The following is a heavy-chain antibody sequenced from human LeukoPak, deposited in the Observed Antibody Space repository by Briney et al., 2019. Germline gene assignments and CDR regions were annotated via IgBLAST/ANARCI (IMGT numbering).Heavy chain of an antibody. D-gene: IGHD1-14*01. J-gene: IGHJ4*02. Sequence: GGSLRLSCAASGFTFSGYAMSWVRQAPGKGLEWVSTVIGSGGNTYYADSVRGRFTISRDNSKNTLYLQINSLGADDTAVYYCARGGLYKFDYWGQGTLVTVSS. CDR3: ARGGLYKFDY. V-gene: IGHV3-23*01. CDR2: VIGSGGNT. CDR1: GFTFSGYA.